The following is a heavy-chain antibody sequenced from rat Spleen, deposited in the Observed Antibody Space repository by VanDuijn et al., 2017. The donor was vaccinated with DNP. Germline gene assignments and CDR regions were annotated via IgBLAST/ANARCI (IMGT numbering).Heavy chain of an antibody. D-gene: IGHD1-10*01. Sequence: EVQLLESGGGLVQPGRSLKLSCAASGYTFSNYSMAWVRQAPKKGLEWVATISIGGDRTYYPDSVKGRFTISRDNAKSSLYLQMNSLKSEDTATYYCARHNNYYVDYWGQGVMVTVSS. CDR1: GYTFSNYS. CDR3: ARHNNYYVDY. CDR2: ISIGGDRT. V-gene: IGHV5-25*01. J-gene: IGHJ2*01.